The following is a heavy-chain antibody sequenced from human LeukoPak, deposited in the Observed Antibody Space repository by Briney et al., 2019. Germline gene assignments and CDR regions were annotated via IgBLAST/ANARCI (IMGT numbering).Heavy chain of an antibody. CDR2: MYYSGST. J-gene: IGHJ4*02. CDR3: ARHRTTMVRGVITNFDY. D-gene: IGHD3-10*01. V-gene: IGHV4-39*01. Sequence: SETLSLTCTVSGGSISSSSYYWGWIRQPPGKGLEWIGSMYYSGSTYYNPSLKSRVTISVDTSKNQFSLKLSSVTAADTAVYYCARHRTTMVRGVITNFDYWGQGTLVTVSS. CDR1: GGSISSSSYY.